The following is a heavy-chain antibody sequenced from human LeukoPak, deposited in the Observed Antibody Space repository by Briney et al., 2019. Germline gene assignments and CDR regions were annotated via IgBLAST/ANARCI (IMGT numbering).Heavy chain of an antibody. J-gene: IGHJ4*02. CDR2: IYTSGTT. CDR1: GVSIRSGSYY. CDR3: AREVSDYDILTGWIDY. D-gene: IGHD3-9*01. V-gene: IGHV4-61*02. Sequence: SQTLSLTCNVSGVSIRSGSYYWGWIRQPAGKGLEWIGRIYTSGTTNYNPSLKSRVTISVGTSKSQLSLKLSSVTAADTAVYYCAREVSDYDILTGWIDYWGQGTLSASPQ.